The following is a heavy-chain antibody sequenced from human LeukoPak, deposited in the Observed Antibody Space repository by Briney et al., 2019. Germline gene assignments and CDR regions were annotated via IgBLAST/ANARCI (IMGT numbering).Heavy chain of an antibody. V-gene: IGHV4-39*01. CDR3: ARWDSSSWSHPSDY. CDR2: VSYGGST. CDR1: GDSINDDDYY. Sequence: PSETLSLTCTVSGDSINDDDYYWGWIRQPPGKGLEHIGSVSYGGSTYYSPSLKSRVNIYIDISKNQFSLKLRSVTAADTAVYYCARWDSSSWSHPSDYWGQGTLVTVSS. D-gene: IGHD6-13*01. J-gene: IGHJ4*02.